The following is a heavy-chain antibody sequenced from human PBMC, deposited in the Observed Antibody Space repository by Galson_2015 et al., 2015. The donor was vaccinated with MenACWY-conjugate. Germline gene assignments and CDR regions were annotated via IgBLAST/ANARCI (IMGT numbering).Heavy chain of an antibody. D-gene: IGHD6-13*01. V-gene: IGHV1-69*01. Sequence: SCKASGGTFSSYAISWVRQAPGQGLEWMGGIIPIFGTANYAQKFQGRVTITADESTSTAYMELSSLRSEDTAVYYCARARAPGIAAAGGYWRQGTLVTVSS. J-gene: IGHJ4*02. CDR2: IIPIFGTA. CDR1: GGTFSSYA. CDR3: ARARAPGIAAAGGY.